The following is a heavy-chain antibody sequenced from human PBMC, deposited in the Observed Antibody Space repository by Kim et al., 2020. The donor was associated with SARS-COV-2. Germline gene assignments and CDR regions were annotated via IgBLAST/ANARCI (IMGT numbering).Heavy chain of an antibody. CDR3: ARDQRPWYFDL. Sequence: TNNNPALKSRVTISVDTSKNQFSLKLGSVTAADTAVYYCARDQRPWYFDLWGRGTLVTVSS. J-gene: IGHJ2*01. CDR2: T. V-gene: IGHV4-59*01.